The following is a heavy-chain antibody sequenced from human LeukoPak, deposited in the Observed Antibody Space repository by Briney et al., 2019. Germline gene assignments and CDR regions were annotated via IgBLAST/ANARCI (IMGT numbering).Heavy chain of an antibody. Sequence: GGSLRLSCAASGFTFSSYGMHWVRQAPGKGLEWVAVIWYDGSNKYYADSVKGRFTISRDNSKNTLYLQMNSLRAEDTAVYYCARAPREGSSGYVGYYFDYWGQGTLVTVSS. CDR2: IWYDGSNK. V-gene: IGHV3-33*01. CDR1: GFTFSSYG. J-gene: IGHJ4*02. CDR3: ARAPREGSSGYVGYYFDY. D-gene: IGHD3-22*01.